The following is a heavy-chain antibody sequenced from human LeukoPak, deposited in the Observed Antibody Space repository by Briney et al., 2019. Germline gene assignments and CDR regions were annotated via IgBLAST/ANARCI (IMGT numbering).Heavy chain of an antibody. CDR3: VAGWGWLPDY. V-gene: IGHV3-7*05. D-gene: IGHD3-16*01. J-gene: IGHJ4*02. CDR2: IKKDGSEK. CDR1: GFTFSSYA. Sequence: GGSLRLSCAASGFTFSSYAMGWVRQAPGKGLEWVANIKKDGSEKYYLDSVKGRFTISRDNAKNSLYLQMNSLSAEDMALYYCVAGWGWLPDYWGRGTLVTVSS.